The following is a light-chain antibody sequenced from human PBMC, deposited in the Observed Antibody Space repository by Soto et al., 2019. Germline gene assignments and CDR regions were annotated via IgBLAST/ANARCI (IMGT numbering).Light chain of an antibody. V-gene: IGKV3-20*01. CDR3: QQYNTSPRT. CDR2: GAS. Sequence: EVVLTQSPGTLSLSPGERATLSCRASQTININYLAWYQQKPGQAPRLLMSGASNRATGIPDRFSGSGSGTDFTLTINGLEPEDFAMYYCQQYNTSPRTFGQGTKVEVK. J-gene: IGKJ1*01. CDR1: QTININY.